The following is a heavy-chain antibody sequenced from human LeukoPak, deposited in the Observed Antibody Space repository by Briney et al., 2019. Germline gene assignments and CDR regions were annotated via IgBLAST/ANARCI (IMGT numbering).Heavy chain of an antibody. CDR2: INHSGST. J-gene: IGHJ5*02. CDR1: GGSFSGYY. Sequence: NPSETLSLTCAVYGGSFSGYYWSWIRQPPGKGLEWIGEINHSGSTNYNPSLKSRVTISVDTSKNQFSLKLSSVTAADTAVYYCARRITIFGVVPPAQPRKRNWFDPWGQGTLVTVSS. D-gene: IGHD3-3*01. V-gene: IGHV4-34*01. CDR3: ARRITIFGVVPPAQPRKRNWFDP.